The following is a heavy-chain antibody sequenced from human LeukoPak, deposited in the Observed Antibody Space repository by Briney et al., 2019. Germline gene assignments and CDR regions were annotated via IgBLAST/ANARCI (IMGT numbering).Heavy chain of an antibody. J-gene: IGHJ4*02. D-gene: IGHD5-24*01. V-gene: IGHV4-39*07. CDR2: IYYSGST. CDR3: ARERRDGYRRFDY. Sequence: SETLSLTCTVSGGSISSSSYYWVWIRQPPGKGLEWIGSIYYSGSTYYSPSLKSRVTISVDTSKDHFSLKLSSVTAADTAVYFCARERRDGYRRFDYWGQGTLVTVSS. CDR1: GGSISSSSYY.